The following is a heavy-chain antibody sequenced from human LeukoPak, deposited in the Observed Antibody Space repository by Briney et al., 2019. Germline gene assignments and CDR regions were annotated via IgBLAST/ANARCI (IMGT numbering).Heavy chain of an antibody. CDR3: ARCDRYGGNTEFLFDY. Sequence: PSETLSLTCTVSGGSISSCYWSWIRQPPGKGLEWIGYFYYSGSTNYNPSLKSRVTISVDTSKNQFSLKLSSVTAADTAVYYCARCDRYGGNTEFLFDYWGQGTLVTVSS. CDR2: FYYSGST. D-gene: IGHD4-23*01. J-gene: IGHJ4*02. CDR1: GGSISSCY. V-gene: IGHV4-59*01.